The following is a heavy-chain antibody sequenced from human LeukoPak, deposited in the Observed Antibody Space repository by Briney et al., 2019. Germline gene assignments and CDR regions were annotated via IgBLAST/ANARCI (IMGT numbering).Heavy chain of an antibody. J-gene: IGHJ5*02. CDR2: ISVNLITT. CDR1: VFTFCTYA. CDR3: ARDLSTYYDFWTGASTAGWFDP. Sequence: GGSLRLSCAASVFTFCTYAMTCVRQAPGKGLEWVSHISVNLITTYYADSVKGRFTTSRDNSKNTLYLQMNSLRAEDTAVYYCARDLSTYYDFWTGASTAGWFDPWGQGTLVTVSS. D-gene: IGHD3/OR15-3a*01. V-gene: IGHV3-23*01.